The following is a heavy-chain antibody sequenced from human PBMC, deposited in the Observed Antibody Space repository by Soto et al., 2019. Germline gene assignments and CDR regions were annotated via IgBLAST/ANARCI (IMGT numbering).Heavy chain of an antibody. CDR2: ISGSGGSP. J-gene: IGHJ4*02. D-gene: IGHD2-2*01. V-gene: IGHV3-23*01. CDR3: AKARCSSTTCYVPDY. Sequence: EVQLLESGGGLVQPGGSLRLSCAASGFTFSNYTMSWVRQAPGKGLEWVSVISGSGGSPYYADSVQGRFTISRDNPKNTLYLQMNSLRAEDTAIYYCAKARCSSTTCYVPDYWGQGTLVTVSS. CDR1: GFTFSNYT.